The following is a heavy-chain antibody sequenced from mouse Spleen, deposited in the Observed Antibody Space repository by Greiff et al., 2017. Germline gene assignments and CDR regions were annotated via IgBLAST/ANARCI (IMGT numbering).Heavy chain of an antibody. J-gene: IGHJ3*01. CDR2: IYPGSGNT. Sequence: VQVVESGPELVKPGASVKISCKASGYTFTDYYINWVKQKPGQGLEWIGWIYPGSGNTKYNEKFKGKATLTVDTSSSTAYMQLSSLTSEDTAVYFCARGGNYPFAYWGQGTLVTVSA. D-gene: IGHD2-1*01. CDR1: GYTFTDYY. CDR3: ARGGNYPFAY. V-gene: IGHV1-84*02.